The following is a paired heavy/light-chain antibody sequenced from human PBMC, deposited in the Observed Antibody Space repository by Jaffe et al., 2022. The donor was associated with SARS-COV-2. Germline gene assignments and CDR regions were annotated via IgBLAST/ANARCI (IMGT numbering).Heavy chain of an antibody. J-gene: IGHJ4*02. CDR3: VRQGWSPLRGFLY. V-gene: IGHV4-39*01. D-gene: IGHD3-3*01. CDR1: GGSISSDDDW. CDR2: IHYSGTT. Sequence: QLQLQESGPGLVKPSETLSLTCTVSGGSISSDDDWWTWIRQPPGKGLEWIGNIHYSGTTYYHPSLKSRVTISVDRSKNQFSLKLNTVTAADTAVYYCVRQGWSPLRGFLYWGQGTLVAVSS.
Light chain of an antibody. CDR3: CSHAGSYWV. CDR2: DVT. Sequence: QSDLTQPRSVSGSPGQSVTISCSATTSDVGAFNYVSWYQHHPGQAPKFMIYDVTKRPSGVPDRFSGSKSGNTASLTISGLQADDEADYYCCSHAGSYWVFGGGTKLTVL. V-gene: IGLV2-11*01. CDR1: TSDVGAFNY. J-gene: IGLJ3*02.